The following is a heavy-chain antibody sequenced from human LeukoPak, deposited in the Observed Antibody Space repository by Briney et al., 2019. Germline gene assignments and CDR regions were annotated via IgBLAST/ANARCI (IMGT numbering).Heavy chain of an antibody. CDR1: GFTFSDYY. D-gene: IGHD5-12*01. Sequence: GGSLRLSCAASGFTFSDYYMSWIRQAPGKGLEWVAYITSSGDNIYYADSVKGRFTISRDNANNALFLRMSSLRVEDTATYYCASYIVATSGDLGGEGTLVSVSS. J-gene: IGHJ4*02. V-gene: IGHV3-11*01. CDR3: ASYIVATSGDL. CDR2: ITSSGDNI.